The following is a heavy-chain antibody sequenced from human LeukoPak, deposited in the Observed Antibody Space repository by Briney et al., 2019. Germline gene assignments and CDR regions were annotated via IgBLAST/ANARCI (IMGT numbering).Heavy chain of an antibody. Sequence: QAGGSLRLSCAASGFTFSSYSMSWVRQAPGKGLEWVANIKQDGSEKYYVDSVKGRFTISRDNAKNSLYLQMNSLRAEDTAVYYCARSDTYYDFWSGSFDYWGQGTLVTVSS. CDR3: ARSDTYYDFWSGSFDY. CDR2: IKQDGSEK. J-gene: IGHJ4*02. CDR1: GFTFSSYS. V-gene: IGHV3-7*01. D-gene: IGHD3-3*01.